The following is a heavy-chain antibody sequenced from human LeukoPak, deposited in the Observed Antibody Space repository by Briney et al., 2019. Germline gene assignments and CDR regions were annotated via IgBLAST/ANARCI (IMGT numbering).Heavy chain of an antibody. D-gene: IGHD5-12*01. CDR1: GYTFTSYG. J-gene: IGHJ4*02. Sequence: ASVKVSCKASGYTFTSYGFSWVRQAPGQGIERMGWMSGYNGNTNYAQKLQGRVTMTTDTSTSTAYMELRSLRSDDTAVYYCARDFWAGYSGYDPLDYWGQGTLVTVSS. V-gene: IGHV1-18*01. CDR3: ARDFWAGYSGYDPLDY. CDR2: MSGYNGNT.